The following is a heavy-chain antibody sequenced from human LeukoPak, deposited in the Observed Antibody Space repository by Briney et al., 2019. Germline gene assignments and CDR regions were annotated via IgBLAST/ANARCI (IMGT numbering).Heavy chain of an antibody. J-gene: IGHJ3*02. Sequence: LGESLKISCKGPGYSFTSYWIGWVRQMPGKGLEWMGIIYSGDSDTRYSPSFQGQVTISADKSISTAYLQWSSLKASDTAMYYCARGDCSGGNCYSSGHDAFDIWGQGTMVTVSS. D-gene: IGHD2-15*01. CDR1: GYSFTSYW. CDR3: ARGDCSGGNCYSSGHDAFDI. CDR2: IYSGDSDT. V-gene: IGHV5-51*01.